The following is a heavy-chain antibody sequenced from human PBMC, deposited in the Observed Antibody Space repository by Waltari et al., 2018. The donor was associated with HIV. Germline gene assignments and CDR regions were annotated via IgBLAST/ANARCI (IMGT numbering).Heavy chain of an antibody. V-gene: IGHV3-49*03. D-gene: IGHD4-17*01. J-gene: IGHJ4*02. Sequence: VQLGESGGGLVQPGSSLRPSCATSGFPLREYAMSWFRQAPGKGLEWVCFIRSKAYGGTTQYAASVKGIFTISRDDSKSIAYLQMNSLKTEDTALYYCTRGTFTVTYYFDYWGRGTLVTVSS. CDR3: TRGTFTVTYYFDY. CDR1: GFPLREYA. CDR2: IRSKAYGGTT.